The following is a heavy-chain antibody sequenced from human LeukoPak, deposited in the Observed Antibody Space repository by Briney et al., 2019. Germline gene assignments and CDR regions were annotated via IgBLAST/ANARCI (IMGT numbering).Heavy chain of an antibody. CDR2: ISAYNGNT. CDR3: ARGITSGPYYYYYMDV. D-gene: IGHD3-3*01. V-gene: IGHV1-18*01. Sequence: ASVKVSCKASGYTFTSYGIGWVRQAPGQGLEWMGWISAYNGNTNYAQKLQGRVTMTTDTSTSTAYMELSSLRSEDTAVYYCARGITSGPYYYYYMDVWANGTTVTVSS. J-gene: IGHJ6*03. CDR1: GYTFTSYG.